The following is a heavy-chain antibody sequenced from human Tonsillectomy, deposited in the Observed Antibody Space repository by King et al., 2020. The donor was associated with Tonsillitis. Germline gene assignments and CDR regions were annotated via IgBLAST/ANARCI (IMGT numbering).Heavy chain of an antibody. Sequence: VQLVESGGGVVQPGRSLRLSCAASGFSLRSFGMHWVRQAPGKGLEWVATISYDGNIKNDADSVKGRFTISRDNSKNSIFLHMNSLRPEDTAVYYCARGAREFDYWGQGTLVTVSS. D-gene: IGHD1-26*01. CDR1: GFSLRSFG. CDR2: ISYDGNIK. J-gene: IGHJ4*02. CDR3: ARGAREFDY. V-gene: IGHV3-30-3*01.